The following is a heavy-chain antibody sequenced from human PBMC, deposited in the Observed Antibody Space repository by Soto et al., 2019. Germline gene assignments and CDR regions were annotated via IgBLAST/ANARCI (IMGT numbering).Heavy chain of an antibody. CDR2: ISYDERNN. D-gene: IGHD1-26*01. V-gene: IGHV3-30*04. Sequence: GGSLRLSCAASGFTFSSSAMHWVRQAPGKGLEWVAVISYDERNNYYADSVKGRFTISRDNSKNTLYLQMNSLRVEDTAVYYCARGGSSYLWYFDLWGPGTLVTVS. J-gene: IGHJ2*01. CDR1: GFTFSSSA. CDR3: ARGGSSYLWYFDL.